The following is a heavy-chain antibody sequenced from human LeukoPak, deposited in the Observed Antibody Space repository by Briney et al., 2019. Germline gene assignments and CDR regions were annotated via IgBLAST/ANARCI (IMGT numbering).Heavy chain of an antibody. D-gene: IGHD6-6*01. CDR2: INHSGST. CDR3: AKTPTALVRGGYYFDS. J-gene: IGHJ4*02. CDR1: GGSFSDYY. Sequence: SDTLSLTCAVYGGSFSDYYWNWIRQPPGKGLEWIGEINHSGSTNYNPSLKTRVTISVDTSKNQFSLKLNSVTAADTAVYFCAKTPTALVRGGYYFDSWGQGTLVTVSS. V-gene: IGHV4-34*01.